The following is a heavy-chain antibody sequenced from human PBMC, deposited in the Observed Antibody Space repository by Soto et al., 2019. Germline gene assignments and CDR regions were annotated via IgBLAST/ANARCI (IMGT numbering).Heavy chain of an antibody. CDR2: ISAYNGNT. CDR1: GYTFTSYG. D-gene: IGHD3-9*01. J-gene: IGHJ4*02. CDR3: ARLSMTYYDILTGYSGGDYFDY. V-gene: IGHV1-18*01. Sequence: QVQLVQSGAEVKKPGASVKVSCKASGYTFTSYGISWVRQGPGQGLEWMGWISAYNGNTNYAQKLQGRVTMTTDTSTSTAYMELRSLRSDDTAVYYCARLSMTYYDILTGYSGGDYFDYWGQGTLVTVSS.